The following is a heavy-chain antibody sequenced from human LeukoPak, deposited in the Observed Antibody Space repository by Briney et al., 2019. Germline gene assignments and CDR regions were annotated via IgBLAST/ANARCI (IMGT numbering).Heavy chain of an antibody. V-gene: IGHV1-18*01. CDR1: GYTFTSNG. D-gene: IGHD3-9*01. CDR3: ARDLVGSHTSYSSGAWDY. J-gene: IGHJ4*02. CDR2: ISCNNGDT. Sequence: ASVKVSCKASGYTFTSNGITWVRQAPGQGLEWVGWISCNNGDTRYAQKFQGRVTITADESTSTAYMELSSLRAEDTAVYYCARDLVGSHTSYSSGAWDYWGQGTLVTVSS.